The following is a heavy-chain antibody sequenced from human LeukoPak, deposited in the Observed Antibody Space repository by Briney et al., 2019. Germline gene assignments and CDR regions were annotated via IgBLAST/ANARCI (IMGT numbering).Heavy chain of an antibody. V-gene: IGHV4-4*07. Sequence: TSETLSLTCTVSGGSISSYYWSWIRQPAGKGLEWIGRIYSSGSTNYNPSLKSRVTMSVDTSKNQFSLKLSSVTAADTAVYHCARDVVVPATANYYHYYYYMDVWGKGTAVTVSS. J-gene: IGHJ6*03. CDR1: GGSISSYY. CDR3: ARDVVVPATANYYHYYYYMDV. D-gene: IGHD2-2*01. CDR2: IYSSGST.